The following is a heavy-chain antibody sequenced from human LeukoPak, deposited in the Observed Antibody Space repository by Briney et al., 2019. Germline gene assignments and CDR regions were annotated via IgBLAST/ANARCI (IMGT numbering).Heavy chain of an antibody. Sequence: SETLSLTCAVYGGSFSGYYWSWIRQPPGKGLEWIGEINHSGSTNYNPSLKSRVTISVDTSKNQFSLKLSSVTAADTAVYYCARSPPISERKCSGGSCYSAYWGQGTLVTVSS. CDR3: ARSPPISERKCSGGSCYSAY. V-gene: IGHV4-34*01. J-gene: IGHJ4*02. D-gene: IGHD2-15*01. CDR2: INHSGST. CDR1: GGSFSGYY.